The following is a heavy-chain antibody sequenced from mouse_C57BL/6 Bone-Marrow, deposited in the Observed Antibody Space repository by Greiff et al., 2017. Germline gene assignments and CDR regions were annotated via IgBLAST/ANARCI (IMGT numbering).Heavy chain of an antibody. Sequence: VQLQQSGPELVKPGASVKISCKASGYAFSSSWMNWVKQRPGKGLEWVGRIYPGDGDTNYNGKFKGKATLTADKSSSTSYMQLSSLTSEDSAVYFCARGGYYWGQGTTLTVSS. CDR3: ARGGYY. CDR2: IYPGDGDT. CDR1: GYAFSSSW. J-gene: IGHJ2*01. V-gene: IGHV1-82*01.